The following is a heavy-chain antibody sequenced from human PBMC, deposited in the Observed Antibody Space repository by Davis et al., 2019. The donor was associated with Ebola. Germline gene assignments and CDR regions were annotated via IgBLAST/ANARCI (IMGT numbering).Heavy chain of an antibody. Sequence: GESLKISCAASGFTFSSYSMNWVRQAPGEGLEWVSSLYSAGARYYADFVKGRFTVSRDASKNTLYLQMNSLRAEDTAVYYCARDPSSYDSAGWGFWGQGTLVTVSS. D-gene: IGHD3-22*01. CDR2: LYSAGAR. CDR3: ARDPSSYDSAGWGF. CDR1: GFTFSSYS. J-gene: IGHJ4*02. V-gene: IGHV3-53*01.